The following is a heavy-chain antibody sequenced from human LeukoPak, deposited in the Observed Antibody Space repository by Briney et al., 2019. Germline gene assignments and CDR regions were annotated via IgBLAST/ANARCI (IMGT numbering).Heavy chain of an antibody. D-gene: IGHD3-22*01. CDR2: IYYSGST. CDR1: GGSTSSGGYY. J-gene: IGHJ5*02. V-gene: IGHV4-31*03. Sequence: PSETLSLTCTVSGGSTSSGGYYWSWIRQHPGKGLEWIGYIYYSGSTYYNPSLKSRVTISVDTSKNQFSLKLSSVTAADTAVYYCAREYYDSSGYYWGANWFDPWGQGTLVTVSS. CDR3: AREYYDSSGYYWGANWFDP.